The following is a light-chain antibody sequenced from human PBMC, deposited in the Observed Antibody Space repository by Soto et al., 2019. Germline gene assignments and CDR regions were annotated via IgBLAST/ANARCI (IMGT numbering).Light chain of an antibody. Sequence: EIVLTQSPATLSLSPGERATLSCRASQSVSSYLAWYQQKPGQAPRLLIYDASNRATGIPARFSGSGSGTDFTLTMSSLEPEDFAVYYCQQRSNWPPNFGPGTKVDIK. CDR2: DAS. CDR1: QSVSSY. CDR3: QQRSNWPPN. V-gene: IGKV3-11*01. J-gene: IGKJ3*01.